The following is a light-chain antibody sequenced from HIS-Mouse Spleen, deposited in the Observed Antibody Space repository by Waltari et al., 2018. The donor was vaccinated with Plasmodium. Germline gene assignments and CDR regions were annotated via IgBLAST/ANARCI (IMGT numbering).Light chain of an antibody. CDR1: SSDVGSYNL. CDR2: EGS. Sequence: QSALTQPASVSGSPGQSITISCTGTSSDVGSYNLVSWYQQHPGKAPKLMIYEGSKRPSGVSKRFSGSKSGNPASLTISGLQAEDEADYYCCSYAGSSTFVVFGGGTKLTVL. J-gene: IGLJ2*01. V-gene: IGLV2-23*03. CDR3: CSYAGSSTFVV.